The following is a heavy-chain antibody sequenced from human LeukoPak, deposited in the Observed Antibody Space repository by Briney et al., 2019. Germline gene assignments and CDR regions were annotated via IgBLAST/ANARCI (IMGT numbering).Heavy chain of an antibody. Sequence: SQTLSLTCTVSGGSISSVDYYWSWIRQYQGKGLEWIGYINYRGSAYYNPSLKSRVTISVDTSKNQFSLKLTSVTAADTAVYYCARDTVPGDSFDIWGQGTMVTVSS. CDR3: ARDTVPGDSFDI. V-gene: IGHV4-31*03. CDR2: INYRGSA. CDR1: GGSISSVDYY. J-gene: IGHJ3*02.